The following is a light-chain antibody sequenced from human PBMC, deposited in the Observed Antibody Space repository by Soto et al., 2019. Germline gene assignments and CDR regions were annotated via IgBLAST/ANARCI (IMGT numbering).Light chain of an antibody. Sequence: DIQITQSPSSLSASVVDRVTITCRASQSISTYLIWYQQKPGKAPKLLIYATSSLQSGVPSRFSGSGSGTDFTLTISSLQPEDFATYYCQQSYSTPPGTFGQGTKVDIK. V-gene: IGKV1-39*01. CDR2: ATS. CDR3: QQSYSTPPGT. CDR1: QSISTY. J-gene: IGKJ1*01.